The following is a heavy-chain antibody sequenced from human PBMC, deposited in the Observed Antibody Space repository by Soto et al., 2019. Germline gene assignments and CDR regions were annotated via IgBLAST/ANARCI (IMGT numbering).Heavy chain of an antibody. CDR1: GFTFSGSA. CDR3: TLYYYDSSDYYPTAH. D-gene: IGHD3-22*01. Sequence: GGSLRLSCAASGFTFSGSAMHWVRQASGKGLEWVGRIRSKANSYATAYAASVKGRFAISREDSKNTAFLQMIRLTTEDTAVYYCTLYYYDSSDYYPTAHWGRGTLVTVSS. J-gene: IGHJ4*02. V-gene: IGHV3-73*01. CDR2: IRSKANSYAT.